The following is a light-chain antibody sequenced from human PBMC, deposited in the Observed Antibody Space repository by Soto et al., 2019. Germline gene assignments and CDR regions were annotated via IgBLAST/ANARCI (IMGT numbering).Light chain of an antibody. J-gene: IGKJ1*01. CDR2: DAS. Sequence: DIQMTQSPSTLPASVGDRVTITCRASQSISSWLAWYQQKPGKAPKLLIYDASSLESGVPSRFSGSGSGTEFTLTISSLQPDDFATYYCQHYNSYSEAFGQGTKV. V-gene: IGKV1-5*01. CDR3: QHYNSYSEA. CDR1: QSISSW.